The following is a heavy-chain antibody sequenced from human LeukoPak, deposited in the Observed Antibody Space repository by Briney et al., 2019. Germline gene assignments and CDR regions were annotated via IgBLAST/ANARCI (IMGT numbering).Heavy chain of an antibody. D-gene: IGHD3-10*01. J-gene: IGHJ4*02. CDR2: IYSSGTS. CDR3: ARGKIWSPVYLSH. CDR1: GGSISSYY. V-gene: IGHV4-59*13. Sequence: PSETLSLTCIVSGGSISSYYWSWIRQPPGKGLEWIGNIYSSGTSNYNPSLKSRVTISMDTSKHQFSLKLSSVTAADTAVYYCARGKIWSPVYLSHWGQGTLVTVSS.